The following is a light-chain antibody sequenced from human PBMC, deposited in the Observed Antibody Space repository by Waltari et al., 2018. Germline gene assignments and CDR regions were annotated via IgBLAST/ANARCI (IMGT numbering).Light chain of an antibody. J-gene: IGLJ3*02. CDR2: YDD. CDR1: SSNIGNNA. CDR3: GAWDDSLNAWV. V-gene: IGLV1-36*01. Sequence: QSVLTQPPSVSEAPRQRVTIPCSGSSSNIGNNAVNWYQQLPGKAPKVLIYYDDLLPSGVSDRFSGSKSGTSASLAISGLQAEDEAYYYCGAWDDSLNAWVFGGGTKLTVL.